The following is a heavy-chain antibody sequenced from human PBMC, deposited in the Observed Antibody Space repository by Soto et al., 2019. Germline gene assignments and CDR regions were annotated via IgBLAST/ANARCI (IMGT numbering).Heavy chain of an antibody. CDR3: ARLTPSGARDFDY. CDR2: IYYSGST. Sequence: SETLSLTCTVSGGSISSYYWSWIRQPPGKGLEWIGYIYYSGSTNYNPSLKSRVTISVDTSKNQFSLKLSSVTAADTAVYYCARLTPSGARDFDYWGQGTLVTVSS. V-gene: IGHV4-59*08. D-gene: IGHD3-10*01. J-gene: IGHJ4*02. CDR1: GGSISSYY.